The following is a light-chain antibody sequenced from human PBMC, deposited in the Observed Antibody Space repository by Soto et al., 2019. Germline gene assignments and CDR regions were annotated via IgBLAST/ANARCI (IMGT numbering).Light chain of an antibody. Sequence: EIVLTQSPGTLSLSPGERATLSCRASQSVRSNYLAWYQQKPGQAPRLLIHAASSRATGIPDRFSGSGSGTDFTLTMRRLEPGDFAVYYCLRYGTSPYTLGQGTKLEIK. J-gene: IGKJ2*01. CDR3: LRYGTSPYT. V-gene: IGKV3-20*01. CDR2: AAS. CDR1: QSVRSNY.